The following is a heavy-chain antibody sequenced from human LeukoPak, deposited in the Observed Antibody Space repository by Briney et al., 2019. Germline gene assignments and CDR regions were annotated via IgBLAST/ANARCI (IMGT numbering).Heavy chain of an antibody. D-gene: IGHD6-19*01. CDR2: ISGSGGSS. CDR1: GFTFSSYA. CDR3: ARSSDSSGYYGGGIIDY. J-gene: IGHJ4*02. V-gene: IGHV3-23*01. Sequence: GGSLRLSCAASGFTFSSYAMTWVRQAPGKGLEWVSAISGSGGSSYSTDSVKGRFTISRDNSKNTLYLQMNSLRAEDTAVYYCARSSDSSGYYGGGIIDYRGQGTLVTVSS.